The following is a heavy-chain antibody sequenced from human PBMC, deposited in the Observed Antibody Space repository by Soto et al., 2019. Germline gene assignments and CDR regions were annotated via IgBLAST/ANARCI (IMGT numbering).Heavy chain of an antibody. Sequence: QVHLVQSGAEVKRPGASVKVSCKASAYTSTLYGITWVRQAPGQGLEWMGWIRARNGETKFARKFQDRVTMTTDPSSSTVFMDLRTLTSDDTAVYYCATALGTSGWFDYWGQGTLVTVPS. D-gene: IGHD6-19*01. CDR1: AYTSTLYG. CDR2: IRARNGET. J-gene: IGHJ4*02. CDR3: ATALGTSGWFDY. V-gene: IGHV1-18*01.